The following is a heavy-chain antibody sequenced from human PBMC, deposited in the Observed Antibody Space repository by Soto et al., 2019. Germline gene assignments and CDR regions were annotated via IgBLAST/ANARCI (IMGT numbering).Heavy chain of an antibody. J-gene: IGHJ5*02. CDR2: IYYRGTT. Sequence: QVQLQESDPGLVKPSETLSLTCTVSVGSTRNYFWSWIRQPPGKGLEWIGCIYYRGTTNYNSALKRRVTISLHTSKNQFSLRLRCVTAADTAVYYCARYVNPYDTAVWFDPWGQGILVTVSS. CDR1: VGSTRNYF. V-gene: IGHV4-59*01. CDR3: ARYVNPYDTAVWFDP. D-gene: IGHD3-9*01.